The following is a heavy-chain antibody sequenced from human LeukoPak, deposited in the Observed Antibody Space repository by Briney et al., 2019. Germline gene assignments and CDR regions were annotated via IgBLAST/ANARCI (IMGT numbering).Heavy chain of an antibody. CDR3: ARIPAGPWGMDV. Sequence: MAAENLSLTCTVSGGSISPYYWSWIRQPPGKGLECIGYIYYSGSTDYSPSLKSRVTISLDTSKNQFSMKLSSVTAADTAVYYCARIPAGPWGMDVWGQGTTVTVSS. V-gene: IGHV4-59*08. D-gene: IGHD2-2*01. CDR2: IYYSGST. J-gene: IGHJ6*02. CDR1: GGSISPYY.